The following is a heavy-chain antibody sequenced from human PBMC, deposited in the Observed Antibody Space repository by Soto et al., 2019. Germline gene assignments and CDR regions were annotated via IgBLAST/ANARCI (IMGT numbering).Heavy chain of an antibody. CDR2: IYYSGST. V-gene: IGHV4-59*08. D-gene: IGHD3-16*02. CDR3: ARTPYDYIWGSYRPIYYFDY. Sequence: PSETLSLTCTVSGGSISSYYWSWIRQPPGKGLEWIGYIYYSGSTNYNPSLKSRVTISVDTSKNQFSLKLSSVTAADTAVYYCARTPYDYIWGSYRPIYYFDYWGQGTLVTVSS. J-gene: IGHJ4*02. CDR1: GGSISSYY.